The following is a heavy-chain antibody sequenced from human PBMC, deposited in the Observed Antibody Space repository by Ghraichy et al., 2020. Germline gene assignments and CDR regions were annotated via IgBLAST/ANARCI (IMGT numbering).Heavy chain of an antibody. J-gene: IGHJ4*02. D-gene: IGHD1-7*01. CDR2: IYYSGST. V-gene: IGHV4-59*01. CDR3: ASISTGTTWLENDY. CDR1: GGSISSYY. Sequence: SETLSLTCTVSGGSISSYYWSWIRQPPGKGLEWIGYIYYSGSTNYNPSLKSRVTISVDTSKNQFSLKLSSVTAADTAMYYCASISTGTTWLENDYWGQGTLVTVSS.